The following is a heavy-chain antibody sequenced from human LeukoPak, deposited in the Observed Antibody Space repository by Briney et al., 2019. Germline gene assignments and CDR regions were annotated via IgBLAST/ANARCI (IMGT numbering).Heavy chain of an antibody. Sequence: GASVKVSCETSGYTFSIYGISWVRQAPGQGLEWMGLISAYNGNAVYEQNLQGRFTMTTDTSTSTAYMELRSLRSDDTVVYYCARQADFGALLSPDHWGQGTLVTVST. CDR2: ISAYNGNA. D-gene: IGHD3-10*01. CDR3: ARQADFGALLSPDH. V-gene: IGHV1-18*01. CDR1: GYTFSIYG. J-gene: IGHJ4*02.